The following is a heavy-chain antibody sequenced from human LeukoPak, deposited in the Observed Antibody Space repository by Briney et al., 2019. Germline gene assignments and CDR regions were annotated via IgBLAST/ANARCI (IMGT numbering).Heavy chain of an antibody. CDR3: ARGGENYDILTGYRGDYFDY. J-gene: IGHJ4*02. CDR2: ISTSGST. Sequence: PSETLSLTCTVSGASISNYYWSWIRQPAGKGLEWIGRISTSGSTNYNPSLNSRVTMSVDTSKNQFSLKLSSVTAADTAVYYCARGGENYDILTGYRGDYFDYWGQGTLVTVSS. CDR1: GASISNYY. D-gene: IGHD3-9*01. V-gene: IGHV4-4*07.